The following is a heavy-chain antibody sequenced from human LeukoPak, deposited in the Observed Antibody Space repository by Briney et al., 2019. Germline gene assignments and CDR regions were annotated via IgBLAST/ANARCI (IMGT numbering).Heavy chain of an antibody. V-gene: IGHV3-30-3*01. CDR2: ISYDGSNK. Sequence: GGSLRLSCAASGFTFSSYAMHWVRQAPGKGLEWVAVISYDGSNKYYADSVKGRFTISRDNSKNTLYLQMNSLRAEDTAMYYCARARIVVANHFDYWGQGTLVTVSS. D-gene: IGHD3-22*01. CDR1: GFTFSSYA. J-gene: IGHJ4*02. CDR3: ARARIVVANHFDY.